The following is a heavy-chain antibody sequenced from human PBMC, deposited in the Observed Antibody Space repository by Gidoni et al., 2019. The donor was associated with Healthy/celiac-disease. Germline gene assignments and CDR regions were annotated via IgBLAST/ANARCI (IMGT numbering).Heavy chain of an antibody. V-gene: IGHV3-23*01. CDR3: AKDSITIFGVVMPRSNFDY. J-gene: IGHJ4*02. D-gene: IGHD3-3*01. Sequence: EVQLLESGGGLVQPGGSLRLSCSASGFTFSSYAMSWVRQAPGKGLEWVSAISGSGGSTYYADAVKGRFTISRDNSKNTLYLQMNSLRAEDTAVYYCAKDSITIFGVVMPRSNFDYWGQGTLVTVSS. CDR1: GFTFSSYA. CDR2: ISGSGGST.